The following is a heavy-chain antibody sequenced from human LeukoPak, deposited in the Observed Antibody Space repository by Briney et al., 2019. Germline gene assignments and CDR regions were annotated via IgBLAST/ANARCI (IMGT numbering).Heavy chain of an antibody. CDR2: INPNSGGT. V-gene: IGHV1-2*02. Sequence: ASVKVSCKASGYTFTGYYMHWVRQAPGQGLEWMAWINPNSGGTNYAQKFQGRVTMTRDTSISTAYMELSRLRSDDTAVYYCARDLGYCSGGSCYEFDYWGQGTLVTVSS. CDR3: ARDLGYCSGGSCYEFDY. CDR1: GYTFTGYY. J-gene: IGHJ4*02. D-gene: IGHD2-15*01.